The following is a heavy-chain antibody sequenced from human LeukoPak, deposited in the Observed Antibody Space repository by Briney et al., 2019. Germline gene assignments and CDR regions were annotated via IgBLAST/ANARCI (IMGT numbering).Heavy chain of an antibody. CDR1: GFTFSSYS. Sequence: KAGGSLRLSCAASGFTFSSYSMNWVRQAPGKGLEWVSSISSSSSYIYYADSVKGRFTISRDNAKNSLYLQMNSLRAEDTAVYYCARDKPRGSYYGSIFDSWGQGTLVTVSS. CDR2: ISSSSSYI. CDR3: ARDKPRGSYYGSIFDS. J-gene: IGHJ4*02. D-gene: IGHD1-26*01. V-gene: IGHV3-21*01.